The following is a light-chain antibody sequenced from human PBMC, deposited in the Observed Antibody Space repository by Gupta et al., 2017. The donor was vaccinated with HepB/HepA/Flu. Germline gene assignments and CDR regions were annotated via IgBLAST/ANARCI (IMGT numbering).Light chain of an antibody. V-gene: IGKV1-39*01. CDR3: QQSYSTPRT. J-gene: IGKJ1*01. CDR1: QSISSY. Sequence: DTQLTQPPSSLSASAGDRVTITCRASQSISSYLNWYQQKPGEAPKLLIYAASSLQSGVPSRFSGSGSGTDFTLTISSLQPEDFATYYCQQSYSTPRTFGQGTKVEIK. CDR2: AAS.